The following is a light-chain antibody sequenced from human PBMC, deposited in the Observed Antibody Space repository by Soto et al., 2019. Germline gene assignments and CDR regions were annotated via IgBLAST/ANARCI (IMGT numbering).Light chain of an antibody. CDR1: SSNIGRNT. CDR2: DNN. V-gene: IGLV1-44*01. CDR3: AAWDDSLTGLNV. J-gene: IGLJ1*01. Sequence: QCVRSQPPSASGAPGQRVAISCSGSSSNIGRNTVNWYQQLPGTAPKLLIYDNNRRPSGVPDRFSGSKSGTSASLAISGLQSEDEADYYCAAWDDSLTGLNVFGTGTKVTVL.